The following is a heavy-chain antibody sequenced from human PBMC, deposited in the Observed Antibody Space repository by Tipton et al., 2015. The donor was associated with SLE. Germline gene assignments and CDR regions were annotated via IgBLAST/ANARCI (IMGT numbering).Heavy chain of an antibody. V-gene: IGHV4-39*07. Sequence: TLSLTCTVSGGSISSSSYYWGWIRQPPGKGLEWIGSIYYSGSTYYNPSLKSRVTISVDTSKNQFSLKLSSVTAADTAVYYCAREGSSWSDWFDPWGQGTLVTVSS. D-gene: IGHD6-13*01. CDR1: GGSISSSSYY. J-gene: IGHJ5*02. CDR3: AREGSSWSDWFDP. CDR2: IYYSGST.